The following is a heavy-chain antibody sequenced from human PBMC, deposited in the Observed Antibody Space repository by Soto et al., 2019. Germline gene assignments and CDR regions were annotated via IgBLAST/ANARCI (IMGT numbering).Heavy chain of an antibody. CDR3: ARAFSRFGSFDS. J-gene: IGHJ4*02. CDR1: GFTFSDHY. V-gene: IGHV3-11*06. D-gene: IGHD3-10*01. Sequence: LRLSCAASGFTFSDHYMTWIRQAQGRGLECVSYISSSGTYTNSADSVKGRFTISRDNANNSLYLQMNSLRVEDTAVYFCARAFSRFGSFDSWGQGTLVTVSS. CDR2: ISSSGTYT.